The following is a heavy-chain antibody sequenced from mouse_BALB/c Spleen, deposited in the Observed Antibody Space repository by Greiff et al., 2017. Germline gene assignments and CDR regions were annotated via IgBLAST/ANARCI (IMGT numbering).Heavy chain of an antibody. J-gene: IGHJ4*01. D-gene: IGHD2-4*01. V-gene: IGHV2-6-7*01. CDR2: IWGDGST. Sequence: VHLVESGPGLVAPSQSLSITCTVSGFSLTGYGVNWVRQPPGKGLEWLGMIWGDGSTDYNSALKSRLSISKDNSKSQVFLKMNSLQTDDTARYYCARDRNYDYDHYAMDYWGQGTSVTVSS. CDR1: GFSLTGYG. CDR3: ARDRNYDYDHYAMDY.